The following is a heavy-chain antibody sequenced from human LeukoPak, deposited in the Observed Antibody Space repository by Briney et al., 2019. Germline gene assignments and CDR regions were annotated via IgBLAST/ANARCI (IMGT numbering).Heavy chain of an antibody. D-gene: IGHD3-10*01. V-gene: IGHV4-39*01. CDR2: IYYSGST. Sequence: SETLSLTCTVSGGSISSSSYYWGWIRQPPGKGLEWIVSIYYSGSTYYNPSLKSRVTISVDTSKNQFSLKLSSVTAADTAVYYCARLGEVLIHWFDPWGQGTLVTVSS. J-gene: IGHJ5*02. CDR1: GGSISSSSYY. CDR3: ARLGEVLIHWFDP.